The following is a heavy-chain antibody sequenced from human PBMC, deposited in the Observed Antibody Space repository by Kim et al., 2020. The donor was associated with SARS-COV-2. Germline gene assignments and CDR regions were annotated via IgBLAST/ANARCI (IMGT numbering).Heavy chain of an antibody. CDR3: ANRRDGNTWYYFDP. CDR1: GFTFSRYA. D-gene: IGHD6-13*01. Sequence: GGSLRLSCAASGFTFSRYAMHWVRQAPGKGLEWVAVILYDGNNKNYADSVKGRFTISRDNSKNTLYLQMSSLRAEDTAVYYCANRRDGNTWYYFDPWGQGTLVTVSS. V-gene: IGHV3-30*18. CDR2: ILYDGNNK. J-gene: IGHJ4*02.